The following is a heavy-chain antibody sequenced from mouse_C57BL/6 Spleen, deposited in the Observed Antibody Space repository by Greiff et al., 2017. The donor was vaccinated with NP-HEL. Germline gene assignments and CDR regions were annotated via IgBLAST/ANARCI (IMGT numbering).Heavy chain of an antibody. CDR2: ISDGGSYT. V-gene: IGHV5-4*01. Sequence: EVKLMESGGGLVKPGGSLKLSCAASGFTFSSYAMSWVRQTPEKRLEWVATISDGGSYTYYPDNVKGRFTISRDNAKNNLYLQMSHLKSEDTAMYYCARDWVTTVVGDYWYFDVWGTGTTVTVSS. CDR3: ARDWVTTVVGDYWYFDV. CDR1: GFTFSSYA. J-gene: IGHJ1*03. D-gene: IGHD1-1*01.